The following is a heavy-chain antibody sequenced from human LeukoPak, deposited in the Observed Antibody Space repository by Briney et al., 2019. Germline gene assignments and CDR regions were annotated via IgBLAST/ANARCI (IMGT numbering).Heavy chain of an antibody. V-gene: IGHV4-39*01. CDR2: IYYSGST. Sequence: SETLSLTCIVSGGPISSSSNYWGWIRQPPGKGLEWIGSIYYSGSTYYNPSLKSRVTISVDTSKNQFSLKLSSLTAADTAVYYCARLYCGGDCYSGSFDYWGQGTLVTVSS. CDR3: ARLYCGGDCYSGSFDY. J-gene: IGHJ4*02. CDR1: GGPISSSSNY. D-gene: IGHD2-21*02.